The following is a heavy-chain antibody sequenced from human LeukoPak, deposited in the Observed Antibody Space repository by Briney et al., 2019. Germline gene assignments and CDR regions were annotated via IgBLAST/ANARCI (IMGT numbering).Heavy chain of an antibody. CDR1: GGSITSYY. V-gene: IGHV4-59*08. CDR3: ASSYFYDGNCYFDY. J-gene: IGHJ4*02. D-gene: IGHD3-22*01. CDR2: IYYTGST. Sequence: PSETLSLTCNVSGGSITSYYWNSIRQPPGKGLEWIGYIYYTGSTNSNPSLKSRLTISLDTSKKQFSLKLSSVTAADTAIYYCASSYFYDGNCYFDYWGQGALVTVSS.